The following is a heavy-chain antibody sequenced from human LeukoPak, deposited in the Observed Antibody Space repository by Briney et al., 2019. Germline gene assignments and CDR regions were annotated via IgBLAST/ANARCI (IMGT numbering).Heavy chain of an antibody. J-gene: IGHJ5*02. V-gene: IGHV1-46*01. Sequence: ASVKVSCKASGYTFTSYYMHWVRQAPGQGLEWMGIINPSGGSTSYAQKFQGRVTMTRDTSTSTVYMELSSLRSEDTAVYYCARDRGGGSGWYRGWSDPWGQGTLVTVSS. D-gene: IGHD6-19*01. CDR1: GYTFTSYY. CDR3: ARDRGGGSGWYRGWSDP. CDR2: INPSGGST.